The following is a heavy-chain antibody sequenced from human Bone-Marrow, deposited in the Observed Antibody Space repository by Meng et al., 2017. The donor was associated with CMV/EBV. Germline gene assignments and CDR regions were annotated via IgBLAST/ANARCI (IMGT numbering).Heavy chain of an antibody. V-gene: IGHV3-30*04. J-gene: IGHJ5*02. CDR3: ARSLKSYYNLGQGDP. CDR2: ISFDGNNK. CDR1: GFTFNSYA. Sequence: GESLKISCAASGFTFNSYALHWVRQAPGKGPEWLAVISFDGNNKYYAESVKGRFTISRDNSKNTLFLLMNSLTTEDTAVYYCARSLKSYYNLGQGDPWGQGNLVNVDS. D-gene: IGHD3/OR15-3a*01.